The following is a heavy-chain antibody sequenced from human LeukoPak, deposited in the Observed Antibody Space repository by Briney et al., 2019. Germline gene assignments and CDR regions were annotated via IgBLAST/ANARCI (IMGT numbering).Heavy chain of an antibody. CDR3: AREGRDGYNFYWYFDL. CDR2: ISTSSTYI. CDR1: GFIFSNYW. Sequence: GGSLRLSCAASGFIFSNYWMSWVRQAPGKGLEWVSSISTSSTYIYYADSVKGRFTISRDNAKKSLSLQMNSLRAEDTAVYYCAREGRDGYNFYWYFDLWGRGTLVTVSS. D-gene: IGHD5-24*01. J-gene: IGHJ2*01. V-gene: IGHV3-21*01.